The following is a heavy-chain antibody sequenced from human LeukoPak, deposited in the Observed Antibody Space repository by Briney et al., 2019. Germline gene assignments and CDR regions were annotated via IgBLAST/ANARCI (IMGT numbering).Heavy chain of an antibody. D-gene: IGHD3-16*01. J-gene: IGHJ4*02. V-gene: IGHV4-61*02. CDR1: GGSISSDRFY. Sequence: SETLSLTCTVSGGSISSDRFYWTWVRQPAGKGLEWIGRIKSSNTNYNPSLKGRVSISLDTSTNQFSLKLSSLTAADTAVYYCARVPDWTYVPDYWGQGTLVTVSS. CDR3: ARVPDWTYVPDY. CDR2: IKSSNT.